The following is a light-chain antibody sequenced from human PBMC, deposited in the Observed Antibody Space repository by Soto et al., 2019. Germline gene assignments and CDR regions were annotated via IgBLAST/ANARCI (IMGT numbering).Light chain of an antibody. J-gene: IGKJ2*03. Sequence: EIVLTQSPGTLSLSPGDRVTLSCRASQSVSTNYFSWYQQKPGQAPRLLIYATSSRAVGIPDRFSGSGSGTDFTLTISRLEPEDFAMYYCHQYGDYNSPRYSFDQGTRLEI. CDR3: HQYGDYNSPRYS. V-gene: IGKV3-20*01. CDR2: ATS. CDR1: QSVSTNY.